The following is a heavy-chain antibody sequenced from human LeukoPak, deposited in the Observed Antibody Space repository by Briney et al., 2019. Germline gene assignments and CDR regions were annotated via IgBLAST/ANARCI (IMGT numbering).Heavy chain of an antibody. CDR3: ARADYDYVWGSYRLFDY. J-gene: IGHJ4*02. CDR1: GGSISSGGYY. Sequence: SETLSLTCTVSGGSISSGGYYWSWIRQHPGKGLEWIGYIYYSGSTNYNPSLKSRVTISVDTSKNQFSLKLSSVTAADTAVYYCARADYDYVWGSYRLFDYWGQGTLVTVSS. CDR2: IYYSGST. V-gene: IGHV4-31*03. D-gene: IGHD3-16*02.